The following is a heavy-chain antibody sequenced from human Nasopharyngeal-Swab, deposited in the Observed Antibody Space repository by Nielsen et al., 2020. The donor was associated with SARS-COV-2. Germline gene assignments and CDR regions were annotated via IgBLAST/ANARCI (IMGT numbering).Heavy chain of an antibody. CDR1: GFTFSSYG. Sequence: GGSLRLSCAASGFTFSSYGMHWVRQAPGQGLEWMGIINPSGGSTSYAQKFQGRVTMTRDTSTSTVYMELSSLRSEDTAVYYCARGFDPWGQGTLVTVSS. J-gene: IGHJ5*02. CDR3: ARGFDP. CDR2: INPSGGST. V-gene: IGHV1-46*01.